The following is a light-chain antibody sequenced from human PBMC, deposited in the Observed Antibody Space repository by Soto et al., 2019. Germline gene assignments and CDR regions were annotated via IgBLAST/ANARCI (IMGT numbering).Light chain of an antibody. CDR1: QSISRR. V-gene: IGKV1-5*01. J-gene: IGKJ1*01. CDR2: DAS. Sequence: DIQMTQSPSTLSASVGERVTITCRASQSISRRSAWYQQKPGKAPNLLMYDASTLQRGVPVRFSGSGFGTEFTLTINSLQPDDFATYYCQYYSFYPTFGPGTKVDIK. CDR3: QYYSFYPT.